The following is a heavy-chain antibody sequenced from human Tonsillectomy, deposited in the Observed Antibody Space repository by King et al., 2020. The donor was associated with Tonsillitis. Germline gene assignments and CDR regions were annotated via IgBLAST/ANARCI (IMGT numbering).Heavy chain of an antibody. V-gene: IGHV1-2*07. J-gene: IGHJ4*02. CDR1: GYTFSDYS. D-gene: IGHD6-19*01. Sequence: QLVQSGAEVKKPGDSVKVSCKASGYTFSDYSINWVRQAPGQGLEWMGWIKPDSGGTNYAHKFDGRVTMTRDTSIKTVYMELTGLRSDDTATYYCARETGGWRAFDYWGQGALVTVSS. CDR2: IKPDSGGT. CDR3: ARETGGWRAFDY.